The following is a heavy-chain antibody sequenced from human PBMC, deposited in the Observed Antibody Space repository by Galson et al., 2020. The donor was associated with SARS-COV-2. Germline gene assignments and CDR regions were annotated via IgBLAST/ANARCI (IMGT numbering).Heavy chain of an antibody. D-gene: IGHD2-15*01. J-gene: IGHJ6*02. CDR2: ISRSSSSYI. CDR1: GFTFRDYN. V-gene: IGHV3-21*06. CDR3: VREGYCRGGSCYAYVFDYGLDV. Sequence: ESLKISCAASGFTFRDYNMIWVRQAPGKGLEWVSSISRSSSSYIYYADSVKGRFAISRDNARNSLYLEMNSLRAEDTAVYYCVREGYCRGGSCYAYVFDYGLDVWGQGTTVTVSS.